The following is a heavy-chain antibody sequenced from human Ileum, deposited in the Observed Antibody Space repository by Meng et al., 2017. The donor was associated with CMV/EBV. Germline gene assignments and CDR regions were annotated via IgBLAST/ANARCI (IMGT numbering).Heavy chain of an antibody. J-gene: IGHJ4*02. CDR1: AGSSSISSCY. Sequence: LEATARGLVKPSWTLSRTRTVSAGSSSISSCYLAWVRQPRGKGLEWSTSICYSGSTHHNPSLERRVTTSVDTSKKEFSLNLRSVTAADTAVYYRARVLGDFWSGNYGGHFDSWGQGTLVTVSS. CDR3: ARVLGDFWSGNYGGHFDS. V-gene: IGHV4-39*07. D-gene: IGHD3-3*01. CDR2: ICYSGST.